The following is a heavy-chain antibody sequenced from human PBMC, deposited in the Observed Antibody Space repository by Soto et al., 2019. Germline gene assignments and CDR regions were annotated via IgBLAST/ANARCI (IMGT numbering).Heavy chain of an antibody. D-gene: IGHD3-22*01. J-gene: IGHJ4*02. V-gene: IGHV3-21*02. CDR2: ISSSSSYI. CDR3: ARDRGSGYYSFDY. Sequence: VQLVASGGGLVQPGGSLRLSCAASGFTFSSYSMNWVRQAPGKGLEWVSSISSSSSYIYYADSVKGRFTISRDNAKNSLYLQMNSLRAEDTAVYYCARDRGSGYYSFDYWGQGTLVTVSS. CDR1: GFTFSSYS.